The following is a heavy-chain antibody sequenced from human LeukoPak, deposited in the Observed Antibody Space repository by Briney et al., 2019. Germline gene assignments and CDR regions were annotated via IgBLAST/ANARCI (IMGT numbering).Heavy chain of an antibody. V-gene: IGHV3-9*03. CDR1: GHTFDDYA. J-gene: IGHJ5*02. CDR3: ARGNSGSYSQDCFDP. CDR2: ISWNSGTI. Sequence: GRSLRLSCAASGHTFDDYAMHWAPQAPGKGLEWVSGISWNSGTIGYADSVKGRFTISRDNAKNSLYLQMNSLRDDDMALYYCARGNSGSYSQDCFDPWGQGTLVTVSS. D-gene: IGHD1-26*01.